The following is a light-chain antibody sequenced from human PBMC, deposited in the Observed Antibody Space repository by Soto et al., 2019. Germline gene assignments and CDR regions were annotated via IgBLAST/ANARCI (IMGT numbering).Light chain of an antibody. CDR3: QQYNNWPLT. CDR2: GAS. V-gene: IGKV3-15*01. Sequence: EFVLTQSPGTLSLSPGERATLSCRASQSVSSNLAWYQQKPGQAPRLLIYGASTRATGIPARFSGSGSGTEFTLTIRSLQSEDFAVYYCQQYNNWPLTFGGGTKVDIK. J-gene: IGKJ4*01. CDR1: QSVSSN.